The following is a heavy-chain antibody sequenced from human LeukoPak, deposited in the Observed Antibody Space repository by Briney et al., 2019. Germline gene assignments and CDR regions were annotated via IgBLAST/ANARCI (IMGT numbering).Heavy chain of an antibody. J-gene: IGHJ4*02. CDR2: IIPIFGTA. D-gene: IGHD2-8*01. CDR1: GGTFSSYA. V-gene: IGHV1-69*05. CDR3: ARDLVDNACDF. Sequence: ASVKVSCKASGGTFSSYAISWVRQAPGQGLEWMGGIIPIFGTANYAQKFQGRVTMTRDMSTSTVYMELSSLRSEDTAVYYCARDLVDNACDFWGQGTLVTVSS.